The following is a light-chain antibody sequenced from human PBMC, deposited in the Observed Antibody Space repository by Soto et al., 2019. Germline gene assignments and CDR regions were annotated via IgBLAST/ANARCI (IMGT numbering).Light chain of an antibody. Sequence: QSVLTQPPSVSGSPGQSVAISCTGTSSDVGNSNGVSWYQQAPGPAPKLMIYDVINRPSGFFDRFSGSKSGNTASLTISGLQAEDEADYYCSSYTSSSTYVFGTGTKVTVL. J-gene: IGLJ1*01. CDR2: DVI. CDR1: SSDVGNSNG. CDR3: SSYTSSSTYV. V-gene: IGLV2-18*02.